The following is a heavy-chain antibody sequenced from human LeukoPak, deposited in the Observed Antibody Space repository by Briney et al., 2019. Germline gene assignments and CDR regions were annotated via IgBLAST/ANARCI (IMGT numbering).Heavy chain of an antibody. D-gene: IGHD3-10*01. V-gene: IGHV4-39*07. CDR2: IFYSGST. CDR1: SGSISTSNYY. J-gene: IGHJ6*03. CDR3: ARARSDYYGSGSYYEYYYYMDV. Sequence: SETLSLTCTVSSGSISTSNYYWGWVRQPPGKALEWIGNIFYSGSTYYSPSLKSRVTISVDTSKNQFSLKLSSVTAADTAVYYCARARSDYYGSGSYYEYYYYMDVWGKGTTVTVSS.